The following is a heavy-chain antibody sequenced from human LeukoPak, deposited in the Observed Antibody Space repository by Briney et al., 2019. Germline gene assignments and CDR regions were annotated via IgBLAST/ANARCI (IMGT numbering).Heavy chain of an antibody. J-gene: IGHJ4*02. Sequence: GGSLRLSCAASGFTFDDYAMHWVRQAPGKGLEWVSSISSTSSYIYYADSVKGRFTISRDNAQKSLYLQMNSLRAEDTAVYYCARVGYSSGWYFDYWGQGTLVTVSS. D-gene: IGHD6-19*01. CDR2: ISSTSSYI. CDR3: ARVGYSSGWYFDY. CDR1: GFTFDDYA. V-gene: IGHV3-21*01.